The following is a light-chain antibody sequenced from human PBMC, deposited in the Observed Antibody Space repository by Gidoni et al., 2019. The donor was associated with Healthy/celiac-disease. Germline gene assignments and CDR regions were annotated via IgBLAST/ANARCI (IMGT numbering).Light chain of an antibody. CDR1: SSNIGGNT. V-gene: IGLV1-44*01. Sequence: QSVLTQPPSASGTPGQSVTISCSGSSSNIGGNTVNWYQQLPGTAPKLLIYSNNQRPSGVPYRFSGSKSGTSASLAISGLQSEDEADYYCAAWDDSLNGVFGGGTNLTVL. J-gene: IGLJ2*01. CDR2: SNN. CDR3: AAWDDSLNGV.